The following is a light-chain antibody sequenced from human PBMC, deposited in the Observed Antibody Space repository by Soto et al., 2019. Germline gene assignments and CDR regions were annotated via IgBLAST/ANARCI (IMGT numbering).Light chain of an antibody. CDR1: SSNIESNY. CDR3: TVWDDSLRGRL. J-gene: IGLJ2*01. Sequence: QSVLTQPPSASGTPGQRVTISCSGSSSNIESNYVYWYHQLPGTAPRLLIYRNNQRPSGVPDRFSGSKSGTSASLAISALRSEDEADYYCTVWDDSLRGRLFGGGTKVTVL. V-gene: IGLV1-47*01. CDR2: RNN.